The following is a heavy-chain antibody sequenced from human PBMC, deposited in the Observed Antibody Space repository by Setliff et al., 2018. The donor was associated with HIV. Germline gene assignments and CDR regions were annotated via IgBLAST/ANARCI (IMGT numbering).Heavy chain of an antibody. J-gene: IGHJ5*02. CDR3: ARDRPHSWFGP. CDR1: GFTLSNFW. CDR2: INTDGSGA. V-gene: IGHV3-74*01. Sequence: LRLSCVASGFTLSNFWMHWVRQAPGKGLVWVSYINTDGSGATYADSVKGRFTISRDNAKNTLYLQMNSLRVEDTAVYYCARDRPHSWFGPWGQGTLVTVSS.